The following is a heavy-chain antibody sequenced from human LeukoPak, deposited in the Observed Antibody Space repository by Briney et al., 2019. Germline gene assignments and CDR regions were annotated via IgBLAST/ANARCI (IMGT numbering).Heavy chain of an antibody. V-gene: IGHV3-21*01. J-gene: IGHJ3*02. D-gene: IGHD2-15*01. CDR1: GFTFSSYS. CDR2: ISSSSSYI. CDR3: ARRIGYCSGGSCYRHAFDI. Sequence: GGSLRLSCAASGFTFSSYSMNWVRQAPGKGLEWVSSISSSSSYIYYADSVKGRFTISRDNAKNSLYLQMNSLRAEDTAVYYCARRIGYCSGGSCYRHAFDIWGQGTMVTVSS.